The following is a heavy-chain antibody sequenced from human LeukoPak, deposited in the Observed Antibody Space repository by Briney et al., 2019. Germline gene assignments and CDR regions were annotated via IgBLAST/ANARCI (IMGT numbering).Heavy chain of an antibody. CDR3: AREGVEGYYDSSGYLGD. J-gene: IGHJ4*02. CDR2: IYYSGGT. Sequence: SETLSLTCTVSGGSISSSSYYWGWIRQPPGKGLEWIGSIYYSGGTNYNPSLKSRVTISVDTSRNQFSLRLSSVTAADTAVYYCAREGVEGYYDSSGYLGDWGQGTLVTVSS. CDR1: GGSISSSSYY. V-gene: IGHV4-39*07. D-gene: IGHD3-22*01.